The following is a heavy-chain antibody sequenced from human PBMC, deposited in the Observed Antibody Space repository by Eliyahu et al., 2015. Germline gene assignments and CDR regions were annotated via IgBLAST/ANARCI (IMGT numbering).Heavy chain of an antibody. D-gene: IGHD6-13*01. CDR1: GGSFXGYY. CDR3: ARYRVRDSSSWYYFGAWFDP. V-gene: IGHV4-34*01. Sequence: QVQLQQWGAGLLKPSETLSXTCAVYGGSFXGYYWSWIRXPPGKGLEWIGEINHSGSTNYNPSLKSRVTISVDTSKNQFSLKLSSVTAADTAVYYCARYRVRDSSSWYYFGAWFDPWGQGTLVTVSS. J-gene: IGHJ5*02. CDR2: INHSGST.